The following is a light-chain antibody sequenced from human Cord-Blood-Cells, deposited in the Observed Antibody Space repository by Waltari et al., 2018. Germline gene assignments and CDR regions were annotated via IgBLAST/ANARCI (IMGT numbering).Light chain of an antibody. CDR1: QGISSA. V-gene: IGKV1-13*02. J-gene: IGKJ4*01. CDR2: DAS. Sequence: AIQLTQSPSSLSASVGDRVTITCRASQGISSALAWYQQKPGKAPKLLIYDASSLESGVPSRFSGSGSGTDFTLTISSLQAEDFATYYCQQFNSYPPALTFGGGTKVEIK. CDR3: QQFNSYPPALT.